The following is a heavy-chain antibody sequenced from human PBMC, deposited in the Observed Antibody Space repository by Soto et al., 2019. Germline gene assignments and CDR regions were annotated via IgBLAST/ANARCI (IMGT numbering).Heavy chain of an antibody. Sequence: GGSLRLSCAASGFTFSDYYMSWIRQAPGKGLEWVSYISSSGSTIYYADSVKGRFTISRDNAKNSLYLQMNSLRAEDTAVYYCAIHKEVWIAAAVETGSTEEVDYWGQGTLVTVSS. CDR1: GFTFSDYY. V-gene: IGHV3-11*01. D-gene: IGHD6-13*01. J-gene: IGHJ4*02. CDR2: ISSSGSTI. CDR3: AIHKEVWIAAAVETGSTEEVDY.